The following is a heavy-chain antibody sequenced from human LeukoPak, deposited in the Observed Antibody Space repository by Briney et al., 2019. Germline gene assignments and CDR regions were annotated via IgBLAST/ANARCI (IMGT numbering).Heavy chain of an antibody. Sequence: PSETLSLTCTVSGGSISSCSYHWVWIRPPPGEGLVWIGSIYYSGSTYYNPSLKSRVTISADTSKNQFSRKLSSVTAADTAVYYCARHYGNYLRLGFDPWGQGTLVTVSS. CDR1: GGSISSCSYH. J-gene: IGHJ5*02. V-gene: IGHV4-39*01. CDR3: ARHYGNYLRLGFDP. CDR2: IYYSGST. D-gene: IGHD4-11*01.